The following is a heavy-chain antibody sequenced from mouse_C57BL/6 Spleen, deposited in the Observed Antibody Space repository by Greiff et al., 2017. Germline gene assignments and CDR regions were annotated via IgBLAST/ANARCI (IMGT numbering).Heavy chain of an antibody. V-gene: IGHV1-69*01. Sequence: QVQLQQPGAELVMPGASVKLSCKAYGYTFTSYWMHWVKQRPGQGLEWIGEIDPSDSYTNYNQKFKGKSTLTVDKSSSTAYMQLSSLTSEDSAVYYSARGGPYYSENGGGGASLTAST. CDR1: GYTFTSYW. CDR3: ARGGPYYSEN. D-gene: IGHD2-4*01. J-gene: IGHJ2*02. CDR2: IDPSDSYT.